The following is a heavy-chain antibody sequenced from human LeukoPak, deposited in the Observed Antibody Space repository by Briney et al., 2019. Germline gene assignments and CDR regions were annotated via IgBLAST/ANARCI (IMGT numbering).Heavy chain of an antibody. CDR3: ARTRGYSYGPLGEDAFDI. Sequence: ASVKVSCKAAGYTFNRYGISWVRQAPGHGLEWMGWISVYSGITKSVQKVQGRVTMTTDTSTSTAYMELRSLRSDDTAVYYCARTRGYSYGPLGEDAFDIWGQGTMVTVSS. V-gene: IGHV1-18*01. J-gene: IGHJ3*02. CDR1: GYTFNRYG. CDR2: ISVYSGIT. D-gene: IGHD5-18*01.